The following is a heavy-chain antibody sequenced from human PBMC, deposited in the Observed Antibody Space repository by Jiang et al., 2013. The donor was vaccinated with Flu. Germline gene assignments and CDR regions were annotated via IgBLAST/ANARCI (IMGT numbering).Heavy chain of an antibody. D-gene: IGHD6-19*01. CDR2: IYPNSGDT. J-gene: IGHJ4*02. Sequence: GAEVKKPGASVKVSCKTSGYTFTAFYIHWVRQAPGQGLEWMGWIYPNSGDTHYAQKYDARVTMTMDRSLTTAYMELRGLRYDDSAVYFCTRGKREEWLAYLDFWGQGTLVT. CDR1: GYTFTAFY. CDR3: TRGKREEWLAYLDF. V-gene: IGHV1-2*02.